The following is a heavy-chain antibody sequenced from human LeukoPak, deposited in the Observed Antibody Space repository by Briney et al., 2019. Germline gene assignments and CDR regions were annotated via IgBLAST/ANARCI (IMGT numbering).Heavy chain of an antibody. Sequence: SQTLSLTCTVSGGSISSGSYCWSWIRQPAGKGLEWIGRIYTSGSTNYNPSLKSRVTISVDTSKNQFSLKLNSVTAADTAVYYCARAGYNWNDVWSFDYWGQGTLVTVSS. CDR2: IYTSGST. D-gene: IGHD1-20*01. J-gene: IGHJ4*02. V-gene: IGHV4-61*02. CDR1: GGSISSGSYC. CDR3: ARAGYNWNDVWSFDY.